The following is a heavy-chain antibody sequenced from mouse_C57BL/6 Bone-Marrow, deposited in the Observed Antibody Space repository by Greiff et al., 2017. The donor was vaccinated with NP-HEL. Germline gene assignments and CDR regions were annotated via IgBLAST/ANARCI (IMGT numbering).Heavy chain of an antibody. J-gene: IGHJ1*03. V-gene: IGHV5-17*01. Sequence: EVPVVESGRGLAPPFFSLPLSFSSSFFPFLSSLLPFFLPSPSNVLYFFSSIIILIITIYYADTVKGRFTISRDNAKNTLFLQMTSLRSEDTAMYYCATTVVAPDVWGTGTTVTVSS. CDR3: ATTVVAPDV. D-gene: IGHD1-1*01. CDR2: IIILIITI. CDR1: FFPFLSSL.